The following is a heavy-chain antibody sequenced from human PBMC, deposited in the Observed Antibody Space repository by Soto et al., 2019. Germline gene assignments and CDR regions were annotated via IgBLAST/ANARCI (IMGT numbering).Heavy chain of an antibody. V-gene: IGHV3-33*01. J-gene: IGHJ4*02. CDR2: IWADGSVK. Sequence: QVQLVEAGGGVVQPGRSLRLSCAASGFTFSSYGMHWVRQAQGEGLEWVAVIWADGSVKEYANSVKGRFTISRDNSEDTLYLQMNSLRAEDTAVYYCATDQGSSPFDYWGQGTLVTVSS. D-gene: IGHD6-13*01. CDR3: ATDQGSSPFDY. CDR1: GFTFSSYG.